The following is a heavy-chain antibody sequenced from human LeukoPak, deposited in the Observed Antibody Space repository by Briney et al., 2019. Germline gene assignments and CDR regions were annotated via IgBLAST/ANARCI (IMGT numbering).Heavy chain of an antibody. J-gene: IGHJ4*02. Sequence: PGGSLRLSCAASGFTFSSYSMNWVRQAPGKGLEWVSSISSSSSYIYYADSVKGRFTISRGNAKNSLYLQMNSLRAEDTAVYYCASGTGRDGYNYAEYYFDYWGQGTLVTVSS. D-gene: IGHD5-24*01. CDR1: GFTFSSYS. CDR3: ASGTGRDGYNYAEYYFDY. V-gene: IGHV3-21*01. CDR2: ISSSSSYI.